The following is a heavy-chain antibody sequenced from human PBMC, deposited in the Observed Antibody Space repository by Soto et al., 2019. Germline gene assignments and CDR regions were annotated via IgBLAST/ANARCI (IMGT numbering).Heavy chain of an antibody. D-gene: IGHD6-6*01. J-gene: IGHJ3*02. CDR3: ARVGSSSSGVDAFDI. CDR1: GFTFSSYD. CDR2: IGTAGDT. V-gene: IGHV3-13*01. Sequence: GGSLRLSCAASGFTFSSYDMHWVRQATGKGLEWVSAIGTAGDTYYPGSVKGRFTISRENAKNSLYLQMNSLRAGDTAVYYCARVGSSSSGVDAFDIWGQGTMVTVSS.